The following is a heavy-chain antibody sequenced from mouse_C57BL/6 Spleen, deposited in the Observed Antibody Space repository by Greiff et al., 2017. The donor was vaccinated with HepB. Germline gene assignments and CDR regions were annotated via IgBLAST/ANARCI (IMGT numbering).Heavy chain of an antibody. CDR3: ARRRGYDGTLYWYFDV. V-gene: IGHV8-12*01. Sequence: QVQLKESGPGILQSSQTLSLTCSFSGFSLSTSGMGVSWIRQPSGKGLEWLAHIYWDDDKRYNPSLKSRLTISKDTSRNQVFLKITSVDTADTATYYCARRRGYDGTLYWYFDVWGTGTTVTVSS. D-gene: IGHD2-3*01. CDR2: IYWDDDK. CDR1: GFSLSTSGMG. J-gene: IGHJ1*03.